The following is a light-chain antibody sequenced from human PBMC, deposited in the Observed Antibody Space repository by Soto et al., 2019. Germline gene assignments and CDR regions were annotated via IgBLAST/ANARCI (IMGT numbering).Light chain of an antibody. CDR1: QSISSW. J-gene: IGKJ1*01. CDR3: QQLNSYPRT. Sequence: DIQMTQAPSSLSASVGERVTITCRASQSISSWLAWYQQKPGKVPKLLSYKTSTLKSGVPSRFSGSGSGTEFTLTISSLQPEDFATYYCQQLNSYPRTFGQGTKVDI. CDR2: KTS. V-gene: IGKV1-5*03.